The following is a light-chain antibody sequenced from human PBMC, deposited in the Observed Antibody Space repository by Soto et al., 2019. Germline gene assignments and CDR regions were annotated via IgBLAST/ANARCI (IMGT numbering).Light chain of an antibody. V-gene: IGLV2-14*01. J-gene: IGLJ1*01. CDR2: EVT. Sequence: QSVLTQPASVSGSPGQSISISCTGTSSDVGGYNYVSWYQQHPGQAPRLMIYEVTNRPSGVSNRFSGSKSGNTASLTISGLQAEDEADYYCSSYTSSSTLVFGTGTKVTVL. CDR3: SSYTSSSTLV. CDR1: SSDVGGYNY.